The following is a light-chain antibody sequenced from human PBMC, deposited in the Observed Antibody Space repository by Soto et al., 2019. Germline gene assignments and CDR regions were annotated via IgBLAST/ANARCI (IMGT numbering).Light chain of an antibody. CDR2: AAS. J-gene: IGKJ1*01. Sequence: AIRMTQSPSSFSASTGDRVTITCRASQGISSYLAWYQQKPGKAPKLLIYAASTLQSGVPSRFSGSGSGTDFTLTFSCLQSEDFATYYCQQYYSYPPTFGQGTKV. CDR1: QGISSY. CDR3: QQYYSYPPT. V-gene: IGKV1-8*01.